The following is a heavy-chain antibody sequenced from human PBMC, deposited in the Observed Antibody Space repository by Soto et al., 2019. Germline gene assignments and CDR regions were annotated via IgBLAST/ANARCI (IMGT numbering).Heavy chain of an antibody. CDR3: ARDPGYCSGGSCDPFDY. V-gene: IGHV1-69*01. J-gene: IGHJ4*02. CDR1: GGTFSSYA. Sequence: QVQLVQSGAEVKTPGSSVKVSCKASGGTFSSYAISCVRQAPGQGLEWMGGIITIFGTANYAQKFQGRVTITADESTSTAYMELSSLRSEDTAVYYWARDPGYCSGGSCDPFDYGGQGTLVTVSS. CDR2: IITIFGTA. D-gene: IGHD2-15*01.